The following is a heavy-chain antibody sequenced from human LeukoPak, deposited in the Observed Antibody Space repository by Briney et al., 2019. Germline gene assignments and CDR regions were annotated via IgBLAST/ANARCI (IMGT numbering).Heavy chain of an antibody. CDR1: GFTFSSYS. V-gene: IGHV3-21*01. Sequence: GGSLRLSCAASGFTFSSYSMNWVRQAPGKGLEWVSSISSSSTYIYYADSVKGRFTISRDNAKNSLFLQMNGLRAEDTAVYYCARVGIVVVVAYAFDIWGQGTMVTVSS. D-gene: IGHD2-15*01. CDR2: ISSSSTYI. CDR3: ARVGIVVVVAYAFDI. J-gene: IGHJ3*02.